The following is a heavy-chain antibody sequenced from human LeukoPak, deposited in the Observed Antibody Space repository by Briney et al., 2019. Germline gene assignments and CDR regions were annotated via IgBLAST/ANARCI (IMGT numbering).Heavy chain of an antibody. Sequence: GGSLRLSCGPSRFTFSLYAMNWVRQAPGQGLEWVAIISYGGNNQYYTESVKGRFTISRDNTKNTVYLQMNSLRPEDTAVYYCARATDSSGYYYYLDYWGQGALVTVSS. J-gene: IGHJ4*02. D-gene: IGHD3-22*01. V-gene: IGHV3-30-3*01. CDR3: ARATDSSGYYYYLDY. CDR2: ISYGGNNQ. CDR1: RFTFSLYA.